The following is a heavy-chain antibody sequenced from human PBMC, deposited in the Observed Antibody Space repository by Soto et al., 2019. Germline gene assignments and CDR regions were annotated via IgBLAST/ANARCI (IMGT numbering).Heavy chain of an antibody. CDR2: ISSSSSYI. V-gene: IGHV3-21*01. D-gene: IGHD4-17*01. CDR3: ARDPPRLTTVTTSVDY. CDR1: GFTFSSYS. J-gene: IGHJ4*02. Sequence: GGSLRLSCAASGFTFSSYSMDWVRQAPGKGLEWVSSISSSSSYIYYTDSVKGRFTISRDNAKNSLYLQMNSLRAEDTAVYYCARDPPRLTTVTTSVDYWGQGTLVTVSS.